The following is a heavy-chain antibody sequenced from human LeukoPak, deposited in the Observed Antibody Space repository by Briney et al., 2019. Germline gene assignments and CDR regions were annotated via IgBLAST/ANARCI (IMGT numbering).Heavy chain of an antibody. CDR2: MYHSGST. CDR1: GFSITSGYY. V-gene: IGHV4-38-2*02. Sequence: SETLSLTCTVSGFSITSGYYWGWIRQPPGKGLEWIGSMYHSGSTYYNPSLKSRVTMSVDTSKNQFPLNLDSVTAADTAMYYCARCLVGASPFDSWGQGTLVTVSS. J-gene: IGHJ4*02. CDR3: ARCLVGASPFDS. D-gene: IGHD1-26*01.